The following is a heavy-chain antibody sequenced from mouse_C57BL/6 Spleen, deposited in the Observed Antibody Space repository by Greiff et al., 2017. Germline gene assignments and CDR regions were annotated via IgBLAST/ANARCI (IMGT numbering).Heavy chain of an antibody. J-gene: IGHJ2*01. D-gene: IGHD2-4*01. CDR1: GFTFSSYG. Sequence: EVKLMESGGDLVKPGGSLKLSCAASGFTFSSYGMSWVRQTPDKRLEWVATISSGGSYTYYPDSVKGRFTISRDNAKNTLYLQMSSLKSEDTAMYYWASQGDYELVFDYWGQGNTLTVSS. V-gene: IGHV5-6*01. CDR3: ASQGDYELVFDY. CDR2: ISSGGSYT.